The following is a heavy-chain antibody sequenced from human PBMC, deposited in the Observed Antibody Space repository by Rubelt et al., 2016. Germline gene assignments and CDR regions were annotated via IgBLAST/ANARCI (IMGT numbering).Heavy chain of an antibody. V-gene: IGHV1-46*01. D-gene: IGHD5-18*01. CDR3: ARAPDTAMGTAFFDY. J-gene: IGHJ4*02. CDR1: GYTFTSYY. CDR2: INPSGGST. Sequence: QVQLVQSGAEVKKPGASVKVSCKASGYTFTSYYMHWVRQAPGQGLEWMGIINPSGGSTSYAQKFQGRVTMTRDTSTSTVYMELSSLRSEDTAVYYCARAPDTAMGTAFFDYWGQGTLVTVSS.